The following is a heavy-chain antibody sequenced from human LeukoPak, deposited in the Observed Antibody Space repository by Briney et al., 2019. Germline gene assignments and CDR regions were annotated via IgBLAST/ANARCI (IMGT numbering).Heavy chain of an antibody. CDR2: ISSSGSTI. D-gene: IGHD2-2*01. CDR1: GFTFSDYY. Sequence: GGSLRLSCAASGFTFSDYYMSWIRQAPGKGLEWVSYISSSGSTIYYADSVKGRFTISRDNAKNSLYLQMNSLRAEDTAVYYCARDGVPAANYYYYMDVWGKGTTVTVSS. J-gene: IGHJ6*03. CDR3: ARDGVPAANYYYYMDV. V-gene: IGHV3-11*04.